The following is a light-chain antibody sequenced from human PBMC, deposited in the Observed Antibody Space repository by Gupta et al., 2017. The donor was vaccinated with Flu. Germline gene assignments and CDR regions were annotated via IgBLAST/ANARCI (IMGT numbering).Light chain of an antibody. V-gene: IGLV3-19*01. J-gene: IGLJ2*01. Sequence: SSALTLDPAVSVALGQTVRITCQGDSLRSYYASWYQQKPGQAPGLVIYGKNNRPSGIPDRFSGSSSGNTASLTITGAQAEDEADYYCNSRDSSGNHPVVFGGGTKLTVL. CDR2: GKN. CDR3: NSRDSSGNHPVV. CDR1: SLRSYY.